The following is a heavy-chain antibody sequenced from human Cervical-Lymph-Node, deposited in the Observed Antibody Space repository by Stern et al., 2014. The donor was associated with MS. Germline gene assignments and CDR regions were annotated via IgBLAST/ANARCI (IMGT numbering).Heavy chain of an antibody. J-gene: IGHJ5*02. Sequence: VQLVESGAEVTKPGSSVKVSCKASGDTFSKFPSSWVRQAPGQGLEWMGGIFPVFGTPTCAQELRGRVTIPADVSTSTVYMELSSLRSDDAAVYYCALSSETSDRWYSLGYDLWGQGTLVTVSS. D-gene: IGHD6-13*01. CDR2: IFPVFGTP. CDR1: GDTFSKFP. V-gene: IGHV1-69*01. CDR3: ALSSETSDRWYSLGYDL.